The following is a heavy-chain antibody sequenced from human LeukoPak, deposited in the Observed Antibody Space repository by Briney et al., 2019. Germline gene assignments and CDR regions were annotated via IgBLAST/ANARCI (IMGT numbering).Heavy chain of an antibody. V-gene: IGHV3-30*03. J-gene: IGHJ4*02. CDR2: ISYDGGKK. D-gene: IGHD3-22*01. CDR3: ARDLSGYYDSSGYYPDHLFDY. CDR1: GFTFSSHD. Sequence: GGSLRLSCAASGFTFSSHDMHWVRQAPGKGLEWVAIISYDGGKKDYADSVKGRFTISRDNAKNSLYLQMNSLRAEDTAVYYCARDLSGYYDSSGYYPDHLFDYWGQGTLVTVSS.